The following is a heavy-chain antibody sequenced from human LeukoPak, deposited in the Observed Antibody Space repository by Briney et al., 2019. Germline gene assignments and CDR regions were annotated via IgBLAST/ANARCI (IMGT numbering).Heavy chain of an antibody. CDR2: IYYSGST. J-gene: IGHJ6*02. CDR1: GGSISSYY. CDR3: ARGSGGTIPGSYYGMDV. D-gene: IGHD1-14*01. V-gene: IGHV4-59*01. Sequence: PSETLSLTCTVSGGSISSYYWSWIRQPPGKGLEWMGYIYYSGSTNYNPSLKSRVTISVDTSKNQFSLKLSSVTAADTAVYYCARGSGGTIPGSYYGMDVWGQGTTVTVSS.